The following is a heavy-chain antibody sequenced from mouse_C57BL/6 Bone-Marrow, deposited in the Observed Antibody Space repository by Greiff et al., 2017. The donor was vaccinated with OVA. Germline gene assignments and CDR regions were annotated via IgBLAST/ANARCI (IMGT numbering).Heavy chain of an antibody. D-gene: IGHD1-1*01. CDR3: ALGYYGRGYFDV. CDR1: GYTFTDHT. J-gene: IGHJ1*03. V-gene: IGHV1-78*01. CDR2: IYPRDGST. Sequence: QVQLQQSDSELVKPGASVKISCKVSGYTFTDHTIHWMKQRPEQGLEWIGYIYPRDGSTKYNEKFKGKATLTADKSSSTAYMQLNSLTSEDSAVYFCALGYYGRGYFDVWGTGTTVTVSS.